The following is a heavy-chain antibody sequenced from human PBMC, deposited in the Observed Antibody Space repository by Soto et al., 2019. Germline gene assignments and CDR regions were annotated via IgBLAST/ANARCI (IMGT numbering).Heavy chain of an antibody. CDR3: ARDYSGSYWGYYYGMDV. J-gene: IGHJ6*02. CDR2: IYYSGST. D-gene: IGHD1-26*01. CDR1: GGSILSGDYY. Sequence: SETLSLTCTVSGGSILSGDYYWSWLRQPPGKGLEWIGYIYYSGSTYYNPSLKSRVTISVDTSKNQFSLKLSSVTAADTAVYYCARDYSGSYWGYYYGMDVWGQGTTVTVSS. V-gene: IGHV4-30-4*01.